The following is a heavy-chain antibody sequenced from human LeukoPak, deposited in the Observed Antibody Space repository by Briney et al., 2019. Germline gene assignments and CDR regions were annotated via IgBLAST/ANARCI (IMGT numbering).Heavy chain of an antibody. CDR3: AKGGEWEPSGWLDY. J-gene: IGHJ4*02. Sequence: GGSLRLSCAASGFTFSIYAMSWVRQAPGKGLEWVSPISGSGYSTYYADSVKGRFTISRDNSKNTLYLQMNSLRAEDTAIYYCAKGGEWEPSGWLDYWRQGTLVTVSS. D-gene: IGHD1-26*01. V-gene: IGHV3-23*01. CDR1: GFTFSIYA. CDR2: ISGSGYST.